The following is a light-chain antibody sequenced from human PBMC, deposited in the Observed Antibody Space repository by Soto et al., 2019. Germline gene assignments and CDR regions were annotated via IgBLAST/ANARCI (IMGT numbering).Light chain of an antibody. V-gene: IGKV3D-15*01. J-gene: IGKJ4*01. CDR3: QQYNKWPLT. Sequence: EIVMTQSPATLSVSPVERATLSCRASHSVSSNLAWYQHKPGQAPRLLVYGASTRATGIPARFSGSGSGTEFTLTISSLQSEDFAVYYCQQYNKWPLTFGGGTKVEIK. CDR2: GAS. CDR1: HSVSSN.